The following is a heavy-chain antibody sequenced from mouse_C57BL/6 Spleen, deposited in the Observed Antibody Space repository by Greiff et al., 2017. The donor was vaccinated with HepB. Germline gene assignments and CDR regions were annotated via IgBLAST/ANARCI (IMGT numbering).Heavy chain of an antibody. CDR1: GYAFSSSW. J-gene: IGHJ2*01. CDR2: IYPGDGDT. CDR3: ARCPKYYGSRGYYFDY. D-gene: IGHD1-1*01. V-gene: IGHV1-82*01. Sequence: QVQLQESGPELVKPGASVKISCKASGYAFSSSWMNWVKQRPGKGLEWIGRIYPGDGDTNYNGKFKGKATLTADKSSSTAYMQLSSLTSEDSAVYFCARCPKYYGSRGYYFDYWGQGTTLTVSS.